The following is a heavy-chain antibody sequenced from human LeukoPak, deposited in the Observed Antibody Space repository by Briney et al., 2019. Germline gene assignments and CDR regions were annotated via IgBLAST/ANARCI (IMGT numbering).Heavy chain of an antibody. D-gene: IGHD3-3*01. Sequence: PGGSLRLSCAASGFKFSSYWMTWVSQAPGKGLERVASINEEGTETYYVDSVKGRFTISRDNAKNSLSLQMNSLGAEDTAVYYCARAEWQLPAEIDYWGQGTLVTVSS. CDR1: GFKFSSYW. CDR2: INEEGTET. V-gene: IGHV3-7*01. J-gene: IGHJ4*02. CDR3: ARAEWQLPAEIDY.